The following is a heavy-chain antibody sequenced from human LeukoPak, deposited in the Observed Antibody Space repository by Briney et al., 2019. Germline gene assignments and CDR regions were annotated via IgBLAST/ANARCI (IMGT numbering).Heavy chain of an antibody. Sequence: GGSLRLSCAASAFTFSSFGMHWVRQAPGKGLEWVSFIRSDGSTKYYADSVKGRFTISRDNSKNTLYLQMNSLRAEDTAVYYCAKDQDDSSGYNYWGQGTLVTVSS. D-gene: IGHD3-22*01. J-gene: IGHJ4*02. CDR2: IRSDGSTK. V-gene: IGHV3-30*02. CDR3: AKDQDDSSGYNY. CDR1: AFTFSSFG.